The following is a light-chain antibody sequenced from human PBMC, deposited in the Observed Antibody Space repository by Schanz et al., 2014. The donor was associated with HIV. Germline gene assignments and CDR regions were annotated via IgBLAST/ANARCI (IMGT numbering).Light chain of an antibody. CDR1: SSNIRSNT. CDR3: ASWDDSLNVVL. CDR2: NND. Sequence: QSVLTQPPSASGTPGQRVTISCSGGSSNIRSNTVHWYQQLPGTAPKILIYNNDQRPSGVPERFSGSKSGTAASLAISVLQSEDDADYFCASWDDSLNVVLFGGGTKLTVL. V-gene: IGLV1-44*01. J-gene: IGLJ3*02.